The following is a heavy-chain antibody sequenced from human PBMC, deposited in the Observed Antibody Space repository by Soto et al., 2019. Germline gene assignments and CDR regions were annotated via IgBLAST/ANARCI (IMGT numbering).Heavy chain of an antibody. CDR2: ISWNSGSI. V-gene: IGHV3-9*01. Sequence: PGGSLRLSCAASGFTFDDYAMHWVRQAPGKGLEWVSGISWNSGSIGYADSVKGRFTISRDNAKNSLYLQMNSLRAEDTALYYCAKDENYDILTGYYPSWGQGTLVTVSS. J-gene: IGHJ4*02. D-gene: IGHD3-9*01. CDR1: GFTFDDYA. CDR3: AKDENYDILTGYYPS.